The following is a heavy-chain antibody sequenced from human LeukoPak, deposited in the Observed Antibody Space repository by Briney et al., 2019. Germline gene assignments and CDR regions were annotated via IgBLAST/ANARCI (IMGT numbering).Heavy chain of an antibody. D-gene: IGHD3-16*01. Sequence: ASVKVSCKASGYTFTNFDINWVRQAPGQGLEWMGWMNPVSGNAGSAQKLQGRVTMTTDTSTSTAYMELRSLRSDDTAVYYCYVRGGDGFDIWGQGTMVTVSS. V-gene: IGHV1-8*01. CDR1: GYTFTNFD. CDR2: MNPVSGNA. CDR3: YVRGGDGFDI. J-gene: IGHJ3*02.